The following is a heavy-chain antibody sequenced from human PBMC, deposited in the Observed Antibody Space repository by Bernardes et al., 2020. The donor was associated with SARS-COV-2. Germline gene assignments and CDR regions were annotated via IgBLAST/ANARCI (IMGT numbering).Heavy chain of an antibody. J-gene: IGHJ5*02. CDR1: EDTFTGFY. V-gene: IGHV1-2*04. Sequence: ASVKVSCKASEDTFTGFYIHWVRQAPGQGLEWMGWINPNTGDTTYAQKFQDWVAMTRDTSLSTAYLVLTRLKSDDTAVYFCAMGGTSFPPHTWGQGTLVTVSS. CDR2: INPNTGDT. D-gene: IGHD6-6*01. CDR3: AMGGTSFPPHT.